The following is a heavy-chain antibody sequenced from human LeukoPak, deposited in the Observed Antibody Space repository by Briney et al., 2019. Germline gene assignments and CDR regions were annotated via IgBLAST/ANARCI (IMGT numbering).Heavy chain of an antibody. CDR1: GDSVSSNSAA. J-gene: IGHJ5*02. CDR2: TYYRSKWFN. V-gene: IGHV6-1*01. Sequence: SQTLSLTCAISGDSVSSNSAAWNWIRQSPSRGLEWLGRTYYRSKWFNDYAVSVKSRITINPDTSKNQFSLQPNSVTPEDTAVYYCAREGELGIPFNWFDPWGQGTLVTVSS. D-gene: IGHD1-26*01. CDR3: AREGELGIPFNWFDP.